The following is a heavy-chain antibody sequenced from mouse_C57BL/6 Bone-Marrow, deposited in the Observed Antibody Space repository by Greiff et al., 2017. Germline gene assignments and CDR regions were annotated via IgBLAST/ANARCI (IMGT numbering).Heavy chain of an antibody. J-gene: IGHJ1*03. CDR1: GYTFTSYW. V-gene: IGHV1-64*01. D-gene: IGHD1-1*01. CDR2: IHPNSGST. CDR3: AAYYCGSSTYWYFDV. Sequence: QVQLKQPGAELVKPGASVKLSCKASGYTFTSYWMHWVKQRPGQGLEWIGMIHPNSGSTNYNEKFKSKATLTVDKSSSTAYMQLSSLTSEDSAVYYCAAYYCGSSTYWYFDVWGTGTTVTVSS.